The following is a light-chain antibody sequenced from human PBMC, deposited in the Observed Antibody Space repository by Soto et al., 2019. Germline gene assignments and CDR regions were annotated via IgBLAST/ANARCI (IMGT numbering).Light chain of an antibody. CDR2: DVN. CDR1: TSDIHDFNS. CDR3: TSYTAKNTLV. V-gene: IGLV2-14*01. Sequence: QSVLTQPASVSGSPGQSITISCSGPTSDIHDFNSISWYRHHPGKAPRLVVYDVNKRPSGISPRFSGSKSGLTASLIISGLQGEDEADYFCTSYTAKNTLVFGTGTKVTVL. J-gene: IGLJ1*01.